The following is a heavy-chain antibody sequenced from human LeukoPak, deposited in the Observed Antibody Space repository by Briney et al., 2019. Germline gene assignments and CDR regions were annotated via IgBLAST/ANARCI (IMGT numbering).Heavy chain of an antibody. CDR1: GFTFSSYW. Sequence: GGSLRLSCAASGFTFSSYWMHWVRQAPGKGLVWVSRINSDGSSTSYADSVKGRFTISRDNAKNTLYLQMTSLRAEDTAVYYCAREDYGDYFDYWGQGTLVTVSS. CDR3: AREDYGDYFDY. J-gene: IGHJ4*02. V-gene: IGHV3-74*01. CDR2: INSDGSST. D-gene: IGHD4-17*01.